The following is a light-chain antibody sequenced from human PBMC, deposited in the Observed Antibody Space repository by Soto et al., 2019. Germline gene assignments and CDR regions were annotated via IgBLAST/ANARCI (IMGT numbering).Light chain of an antibody. V-gene: IGLV2-14*01. CDR3: SSYTRSSTPV. J-gene: IGLJ1*01. Sequence: QSALTQPASVSGSPGQSITISCTGTSSDVGGYNYVSWYQQHPGKAPKLMIYDVSNRPSGVSNLFSGSKSGNTASLTISGLQAEDEADYYCSSYTRSSTPVFRTGTKLTVL. CDR1: SSDVGGYNY. CDR2: DVS.